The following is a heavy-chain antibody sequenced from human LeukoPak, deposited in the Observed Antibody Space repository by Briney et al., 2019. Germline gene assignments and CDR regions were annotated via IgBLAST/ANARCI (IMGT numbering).Heavy chain of an antibody. CDR1: GYTFTSYD. CDR2: MNPNSGNT. Sequence: ASVKVSCKASGYTFTSYDINWVRQATGQGLEWMGWMNPNSGNTGYAQKFQGRVTMTRNTSISTAYMELSSLRSEDTAVYYCARGVATTGAKFFDYWGQGTLVTVSS. CDR3: ARGVATTGAKFFDY. D-gene: IGHD6-13*01. V-gene: IGHV1-8*01. J-gene: IGHJ4*02.